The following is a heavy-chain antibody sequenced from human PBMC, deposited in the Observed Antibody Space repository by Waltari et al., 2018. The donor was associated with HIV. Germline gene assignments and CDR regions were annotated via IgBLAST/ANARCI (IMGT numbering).Heavy chain of an antibody. V-gene: IGHV4-59*08. D-gene: IGHD3-22*01. J-gene: IGHJ5*02. CDR3: AGSSVAGRHWFDP. CDR1: YASFSSYY. Sequence: QVQLQESGPGLVKPSETVSLTCTVSYASFSSYYWSWIRQSPDKGLGWIGQIYYSGSTNFNPSLKNRFSLSQDSSRRQFSLKIKSVTAADSATYYCAGSSVAGRHWFDPWGQGTPVIVSS. CDR2: IYYSGST.